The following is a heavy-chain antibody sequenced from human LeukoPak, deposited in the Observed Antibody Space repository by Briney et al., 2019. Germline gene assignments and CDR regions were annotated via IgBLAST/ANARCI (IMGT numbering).Heavy chain of an antibody. CDR1: GFTFSSYG. J-gene: IGHJ4*02. CDR3: ARDGSGYSDPVDY. D-gene: IGHD3-22*01. CDR2: IRYDGSNK. V-gene: IGHV3-30*02. Sequence: GGSLRLSCAASGFTFSSYGMHWVRQAPGKGLEWVAFIRYDGSNKYYADSVKGRFTISRDNSKNTLYLQMNSLRAEDSAVYYCARDGSGYSDPVDYWGQGTLVTVSS.